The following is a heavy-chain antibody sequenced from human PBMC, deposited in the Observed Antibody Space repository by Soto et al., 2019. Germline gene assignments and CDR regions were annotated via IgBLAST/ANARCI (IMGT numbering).Heavy chain of an antibody. CDR1: GFSFSDYY. CDR2: ITSGGST. D-gene: IGHD2-15*01. CDR3: AKDFTRRITAWTEYH. V-gene: IGHV3-11*01. J-gene: IGHJ4*01. Sequence: VQLVESGGGLVKPGGSVRLSCAASGFSFSDYYMTWIRQAPGKGLEWISYITSGGSTYYADSVKGCFNISRANARKKLYLQMNSLRVEDTAVYYSAKDFTRRITAWTEYHWGQCTLVTVSS.